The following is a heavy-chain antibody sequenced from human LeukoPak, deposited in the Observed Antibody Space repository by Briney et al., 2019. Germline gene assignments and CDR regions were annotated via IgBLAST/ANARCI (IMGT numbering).Heavy chain of an antibody. CDR3: AREIGSSFPFDS. J-gene: IGHJ4*02. D-gene: IGHD1-26*01. V-gene: IGHV6-1*01. Sequence: SQTLSLTCAISGDSVSSKSAAWNWIRQSPSRGLEWLGRTFYRSKWYNEYAVSVRGRITINPDTSKNQFYLQLNSVTPEDTAVYYCAREIGSSFPFDSWGQGTLVTVSS. CDR1: GDSVSSKSAA. CDR2: TFYRSKWYN.